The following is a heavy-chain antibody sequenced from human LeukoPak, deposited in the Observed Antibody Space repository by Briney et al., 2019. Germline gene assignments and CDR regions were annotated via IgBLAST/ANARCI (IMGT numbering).Heavy chain of an antibody. D-gene: IGHD3-9*01. V-gene: IGHV4-39*01. CDR1: GVFINSNTYS. CDR2: ISYTGNT. J-gene: IGHJ5*02. Sequence: SETLSLICTVSGVFINSNTYSWGWIRQPPGGGLEWIGTISYTGNTYYNSSLKSRLTISVDTSKNQFSLKLSSVTAADTAVYYCARRGYFDWLLPHTNWFDPWGQGTLVTVSS. CDR3: ARRGYFDWLLPHTNWFDP.